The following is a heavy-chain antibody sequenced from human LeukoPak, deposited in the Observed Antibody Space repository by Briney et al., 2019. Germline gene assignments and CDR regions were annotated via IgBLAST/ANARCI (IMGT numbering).Heavy chain of an antibody. CDR3: ARKGPEHLPTYFDH. CDR2: IWPSGST. CDR1: GGSISSGPYF. J-gene: IGHJ4*01. Sequence: SETLSLTCSVSGGSISSGPYFWSRIRQSTGQGLEGIGYIWPSGSTNYNPSLSGRVAISLDKSRNHFTLMVTAVTAADTAFYYCARKGPEHLPTYFDHWGRRILVTVSS. V-gene: IGHV4-30-2*06. D-gene: IGHD2-21*01.